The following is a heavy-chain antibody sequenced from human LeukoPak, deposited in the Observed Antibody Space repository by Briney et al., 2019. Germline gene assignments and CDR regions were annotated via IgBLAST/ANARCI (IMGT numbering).Heavy chain of an antibody. CDR1: GGTFSSYA. CDR2: IIPIFGTA. J-gene: IGHJ4*02. V-gene: IGHV1-69*13. D-gene: IGHD1-26*01. Sequence: SVKVSCKASGGTFSSYAISWVRQAPGQGLEWMGGIIPIFGTANFAQKFQGRVTITADESTSTAYMELSSLRSEDTAVYYCARDRSGSYYGFDYWGQGTLVTVSS. CDR3: ARDRSGSYYGFDY.